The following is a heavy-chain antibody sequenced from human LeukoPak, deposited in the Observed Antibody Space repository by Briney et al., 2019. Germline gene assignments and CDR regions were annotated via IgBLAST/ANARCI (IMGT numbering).Heavy chain of an antibody. V-gene: IGHV4-4*07. CDR3: ARDGGSGITTNYFDY. CDR2: IYSSGGA. CDR1: GGSITSNY. D-gene: IGHD3-10*01. Sequence: SETLSLTCTVSGGSITSNYWSWIRQPAGRGLEWIGRIYSSGGANYNPSLKSRVTMSVDASKNQFSLKLSSVTAADTAVYYCARDGGSGITTNYFDYWGQGTLVTVSS. J-gene: IGHJ4*02.